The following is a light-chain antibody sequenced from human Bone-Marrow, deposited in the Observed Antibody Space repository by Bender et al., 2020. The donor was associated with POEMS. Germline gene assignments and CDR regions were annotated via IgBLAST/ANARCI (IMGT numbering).Light chain of an antibody. J-gene: IGLJ2*01. CDR2: EVS. CDR1: SGYDY. CDR3: SSYSTSRSLDVV. Sequence: QSVLTPPPSASGTPGQRVTISCTGTSGYDYVSWYQQHPDKAPKLMIYEVSKRPSGVPDRFSGSKSVTTASLTISGLLSDDEADYYCSSYSTSRSLDVVFGGGTKVTVL. V-gene: IGLV2-14*01.